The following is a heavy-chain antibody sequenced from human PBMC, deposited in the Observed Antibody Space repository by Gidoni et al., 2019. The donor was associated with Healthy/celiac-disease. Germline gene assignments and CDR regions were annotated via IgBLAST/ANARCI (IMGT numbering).Heavy chain of an antibody. V-gene: IGHV3-74*01. CDR1: GFTFRSDR. Sequence: EVQLVESGGGLVQPGGSLRLACSASGFTFRSDRWHWVRQAPGKGLVWVSRIHSDGSSTSYADSGKGRFTISRDNAKNTLYLQMNSLRAEDTAVYYCARGGWRYYDFWSVTPYYGMDVWGQGTTVTVSS. J-gene: IGHJ6*02. D-gene: IGHD3-3*01. CDR2: IHSDGSST. CDR3: ARGGWRYYDFWSVTPYYGMDV.